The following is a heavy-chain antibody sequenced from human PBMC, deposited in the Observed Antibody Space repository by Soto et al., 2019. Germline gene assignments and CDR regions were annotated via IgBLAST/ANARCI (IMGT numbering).Heavy chain of an antibody. V-gene: IGHV3-73*01. D-gene: IGHD6-6*01. Sequence: GGSLRLSCAASGFTFSGSAMHWVRQASGKGLEWVGRIRSKANSYATAYAASVKGRFTISRDDSKNTAYLQMNSLKTEDTAVYYCTSWSGSARLFYYGMDVWGQWTTVTVSS. CDR3: TSWSGSARLFYYGMDV. CDR1: GFTFSGSA. J-gene: IGHJ6*02. CDR2: IRSKANSYAT.